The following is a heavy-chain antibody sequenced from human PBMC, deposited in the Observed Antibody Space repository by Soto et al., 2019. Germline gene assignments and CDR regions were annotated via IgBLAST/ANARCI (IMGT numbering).Heavy chain of an antibody. D-gene: IGHD3-3*01. Sequence: GGSLRLSCVASGFKFEDQAMHWVRQAPGKGLEWVSGISWKGDRVGYADSVKGRFTISRDNVKNSLVLQMNSLRAEDTAFYFCVRDTYYDFWSGPGGPFDLWGHGTMVTVSS. CDR3: VRDTYYDFWSGPGGPFDL. CDR2: ISWKGDRV. CDR1: GFKFEDQA. J-gene: IGHJ3*01. V-gene: IGHV3-9*01.